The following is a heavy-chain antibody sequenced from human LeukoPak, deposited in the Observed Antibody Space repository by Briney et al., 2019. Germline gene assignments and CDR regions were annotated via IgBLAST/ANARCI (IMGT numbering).Heavy chain of an antibody. CDR2: ISSSSSYI. CDR1: GFTFGSYS. V-gene: IGHV3-21*01. Sequence: GGSLRLSCAASGFTFGSYSMNWVRQAPGKGLEWVSSISSSSSYIYYADSVKGRFTISRDNAKNSLYVQMNSLRAEDTAVYYCARDPRGGYSYGYSAFDIWGQGTMVTVSS. J-gene: IGHJ3*02. D-gene: IGHD5-18*01. CDR3: ARDPRGGYSYGYSAFDI.